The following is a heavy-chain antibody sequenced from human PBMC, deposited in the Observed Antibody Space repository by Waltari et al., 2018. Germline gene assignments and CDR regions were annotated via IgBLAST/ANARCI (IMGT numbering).Heavy chain of an antibody. D-gene: IGHD3-22*01. CDR3: AYYYDSSGKVY. CDR2: INHSGST. CDR1: AGSFSGYY. Sequence: QVQLQQWGAGLLKPSATLSLTCAVYAGSFSGYYWCWIRQPPGKGREGIGEINHSGSTNYNPSLKGRVTIAVDTSKNQFSLKLCSVTAADTAVYYCAYYYDSSGKVYWGQGTLVTVSS. V-gene: IGHV4-34*01. J-gene: IGHJ4*02.